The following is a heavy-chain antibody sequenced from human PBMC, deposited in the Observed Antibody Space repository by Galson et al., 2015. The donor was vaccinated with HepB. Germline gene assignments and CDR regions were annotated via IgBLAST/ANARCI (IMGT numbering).Heavy chain of an antibody. CDR1: EFSFSYYE. D-gene: IGHD3-22*01. V-gene: IGHV3-48*03. CDR2: ISDTGRTT. CDR3: ARDGVRDYDSSGYYHYWYFDP. J-gene: IGHJ2*01. Sequence: SLRLSCAASEFSFSYYEMNWVRLAPGKGLERVSYISDTGRTTNYAESVKGRFTTSRDNVKKLLYLQMDSLGAEDTAVYYCARDGVRDYDSSGYYHYWYFDPWGRGTLVTVSS.